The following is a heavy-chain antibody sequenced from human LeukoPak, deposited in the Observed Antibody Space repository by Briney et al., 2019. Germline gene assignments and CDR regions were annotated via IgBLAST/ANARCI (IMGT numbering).Heavy chain of an antibody. Sequence: PGGSLRLSCAASGFTFTNFWMSWVRQAPGKGLEWVSAISGSGGTTFYAESVKGRFTISRDNSKNTLYLQMNSLRAEDTAVYYCAKTNYGGNLDYWGQGTLVTVSS. V-gene: IGHV3-23*01. CDR2: ISGSGGTT. J-gene: IGHJ4*02. CDR3: AKTNYGGNLDY. D-gene: IGHD4-23*01. CDR1: GFTFTNFW.